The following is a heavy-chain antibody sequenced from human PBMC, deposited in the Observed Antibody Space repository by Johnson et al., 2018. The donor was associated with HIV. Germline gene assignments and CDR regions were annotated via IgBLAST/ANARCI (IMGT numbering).Heavy chain of an antibody. J-gene: IGHJ3*02. CDR1: GFTFSSYA. CDR3: AREGLVDAFDI. D-gene: IGHD6-19*01. CDR2: ISYDGSNK. Sequence: QVQLVESGGGVVQPGRSLRLSCAASGFTFSSYAMHWVRQAPGKGLEWVAVISYDGSNKYYADSVKGRFTISRDNAKNSLYLQMNSLRAEDTAVYYCAREGLVDAFDIWGQGTMVTVSS. V-gene: IGHV3-30-3*01.